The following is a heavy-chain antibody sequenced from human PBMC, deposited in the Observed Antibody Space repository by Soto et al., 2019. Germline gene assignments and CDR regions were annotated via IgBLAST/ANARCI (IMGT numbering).Heavy chain of an antibody. CDR2: IFQSVST. D-gene: IGHD2-21*01. V-gene: IGHV4-59*08. J-gene: IGHJ4*02. Sequence: PSETLSLTCTVPGGSISSYYWCCILHPPGKRLEWIGYIFQSVSTSYNPSLQSRVTISLDTSKNRCSLKLSSVTAADTAAYYFSRSDPALVVFHYGRQGPLVIVSS. CDR1: GGSISSYY. CDR3: SRSDPALVVFHY.